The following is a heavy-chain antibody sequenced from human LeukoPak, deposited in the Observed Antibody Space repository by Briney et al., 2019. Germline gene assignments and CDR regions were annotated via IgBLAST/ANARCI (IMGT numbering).Heavy chain of an antibody. CDR3: ARTMTTEDLFYFEY. D-gene: IGHD4-11*01. CDR2: IYYTGRT. V-gene: IGHV4-59*08. J-gene: IGHJ4*02. Sequence: PSETLSLTCTVSGGSISPYYWSWIRQPPGKGLEWIGYIYYTGRTSYNPSLKSPVTISLDTSKNQFFLRLTSVTAADTALYYCARTMTTEDLFYFEYWGQGTLVTVSS. CDR1: GGSISPYY.